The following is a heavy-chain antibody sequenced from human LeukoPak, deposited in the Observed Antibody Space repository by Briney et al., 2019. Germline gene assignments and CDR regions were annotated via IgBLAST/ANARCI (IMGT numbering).Heavy chain of an antibody. V-gene: IGHV3-48*02. CDR2: IDTSSSTM. CDR1: AFTFSDYS. D-gene: IGHD7-27*01. J-gene: IGHJ3*01. CDR3: AREDDSWGPNNLDL. Sequence: GGSLRPSCAASAFTFSDYSMNWVRQAPGKGLEWISYIDTSSSTMYYADSVMGRFTISRDNAKESLYLQMNSLRDEDTAVYYCAREDDSWGPNNLDLWGQGTMVTVSS.